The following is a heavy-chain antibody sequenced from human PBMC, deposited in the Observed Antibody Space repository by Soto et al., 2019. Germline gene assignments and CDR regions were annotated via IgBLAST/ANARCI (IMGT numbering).Heavy chain of an antibody. Sequence: ASVKVSCKASGYTSTSYAMHWVRQAPGQRLEWMGWINAGNGNTKYSQKFQGRVTITRDTSASTAYMELSSLRSEDTAVYYCARDNSYDYVWGSYRYGWFDPWGQGTLVTVSS. CDR3: ARDNSYDYVWGSYRYGWFDP. CDR1: GYTSTSYA. CDR2: INAGNGNT. V-gene: IGHV1-3*01. D-gene: IGHD3-16*02. J-gene: IGHJ5*02.